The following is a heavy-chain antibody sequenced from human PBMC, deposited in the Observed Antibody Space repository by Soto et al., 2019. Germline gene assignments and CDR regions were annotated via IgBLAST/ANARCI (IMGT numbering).Heavy chain of an antibody. Sequence: WTWIRQTPEKGLEWIGEMNGSGNINYDPSLKSRVTILVDTAKKQISLGLRSVTAADTAVYYCARGLILWFGELSRRGGYYYYMDVWGKGTTVTVSS. V-gene: IGHV4-34*01. J-gene: IGHJ6*03. D-gene: IGHD3-10*01. CDR3: ARGLILWFGELSRRGGYYYYMDV. CDR2: MNGSGNI.